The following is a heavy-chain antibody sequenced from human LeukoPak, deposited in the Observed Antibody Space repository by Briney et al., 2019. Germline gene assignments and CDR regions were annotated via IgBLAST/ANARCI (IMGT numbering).Heavy chain of an antibody. V-gene: IGHV7-4-1*02. D-gene: IGHD2-2*02. CDR1: GYTFTSYA. Sequence: ASVKVSCKASGYTFTSYAMNWGRQAPGQGLEWMGWTNTNTGNPTYAQGFTGRFVFSLDTSVSTAYLQISSLKAEDTAVYYCARGYCSSTSCYKFSLQLVGEDYWGQGTLVTVSS. J-gene: IGHJ4*02. CDR2: TNTNTGNP. CDR3: ARGYCSSTSCYKFSLQLVGEDY.